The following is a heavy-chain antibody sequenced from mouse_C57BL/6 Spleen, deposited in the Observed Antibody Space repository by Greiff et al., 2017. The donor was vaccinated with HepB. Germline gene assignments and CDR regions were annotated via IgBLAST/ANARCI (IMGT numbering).Heavy chain of an antibody. CDR3: ARRDYYGSSGY. D-gene: IGHD1-1*01. CDR1: GYTFTSYW. Sequence: VQLQESGAELVKPGASVKMSCKASGYTFTSYWITWVKQRPGQGLEWIGDIYPGSGSTNYNEKFKSKATLTVDTSSSTAYMQLSSLTSEDSAVYYCARRDYYGSSGYWGQGTTLTVSS. V-gene: IGHV1-55*01. J-gene: IGHJ2*01. CDR2: IYPGSGST.